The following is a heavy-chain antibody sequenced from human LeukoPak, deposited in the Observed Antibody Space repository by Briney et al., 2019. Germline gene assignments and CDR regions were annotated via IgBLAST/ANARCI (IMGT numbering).Heavy chain of an antibody. J-gene: IGHJ4*02. V-gene: IGHV3-23*01. CDR2: ITGSGGST. CDR1: GFTFSRYA. D-gene: IGHD4-17*01. CDR3: AKGIVTTVTAVDY. Sequence: GGSLRLSCSASGFTFSRYAMHWVRQAPGRGLEWVSAITGSGGSTYYADSVKGRFTISRDNSKDTLYLQMNSLRAEDTAVYYCAKGIVTTVTAVDYWGQGTLVTVSS.